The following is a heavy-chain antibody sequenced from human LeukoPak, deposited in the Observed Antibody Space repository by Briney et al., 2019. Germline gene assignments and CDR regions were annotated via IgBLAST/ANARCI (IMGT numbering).Heavy chain of an antibody. J-gene: IGHJ4*02. CDR1: GYTFISYY. D-gene: IGHD1-1*01. Sequence: ASVTVSRMSSGYTFISYYIHWVGQPRARGLAWVGIINPGGASTSYAQKFQGRVTMTRDMSTNTVYMELSSLRSEDTAVYYCARGERRGSSVLWGQGTLVTVSS. CDR2: INPGGAST. V-gene: IGHV1-46*01. CDR3: ARGERRGSSVL.